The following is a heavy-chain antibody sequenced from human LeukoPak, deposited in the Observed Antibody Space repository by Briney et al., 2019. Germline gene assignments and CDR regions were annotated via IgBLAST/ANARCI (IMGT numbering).Heavy chain of an antibody. Sequence: SETLSLTCTVSGGSISSYYWSWIRQPAGKGLEWIGRIYTSGSTNYNPSLKSRVTMSVDTSKNQFSLKLSSVTAADTAVYYCARDSSPSWYSSSWYWDYFDYWGQGTLVTVSS. CDR2: IYTSGST. J-gene: IGHJ4*02. V-gene: IGHV4-4*07. D-gene: IGHD6-13*01. CDR3: ARDSSPSWYSSSWYWDYFDY. CDR1: GGSISSYY.